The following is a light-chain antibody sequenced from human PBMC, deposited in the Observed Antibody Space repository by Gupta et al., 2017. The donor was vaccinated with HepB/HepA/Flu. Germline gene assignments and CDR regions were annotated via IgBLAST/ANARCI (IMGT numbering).Light chain of an antibody. CDR3: QTWGTGYVV. CDR1: SGHSSYA. J-gene: IGLJ2*01. V-gene: IGLV4-69*01. CDR2: LYDDGSH. Sequence: QLVLTQSRSASASLGASVKLTCTLSSGHSSYAIAWHQQQPEKGPRYLMMLYDDGSHAKGDGIPDRFSGSSSGAERYLTISSRQSEDEDDYYCQTWGTGYVVFGGGTKLIVL.